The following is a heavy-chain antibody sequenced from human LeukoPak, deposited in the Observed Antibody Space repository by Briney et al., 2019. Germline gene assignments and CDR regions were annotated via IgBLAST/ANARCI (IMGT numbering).Heavy chain of an antibody. CDR3: AREGARIVGATPLGY. CDR1: GYTFRNFA. J-gene: IGHJ4*02. CDR2: INPNSGGT. D-gene: IGHD1-26*01. Sequence: ASVKVSCKTSGYTFRNFAINWVRQAPGQGLEWMGWINPNSGGTNYAQKFQGRVTMTRDTSISTAYMELSRLRSDDTAVYYCAREGARIVGATPLGYWGQGTLVTVSS. V-gene: IGHV1-2*02.